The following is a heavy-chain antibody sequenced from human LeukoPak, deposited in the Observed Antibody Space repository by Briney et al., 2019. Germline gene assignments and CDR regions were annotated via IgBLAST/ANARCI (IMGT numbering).Heavy chain of an antibody. CDR3: ARHRSGSGSYFDY. J-gene: IGHJ4*02. V-gene: IGHV4-59*08. Sequence: PSETLSLTCTVSGGSISSYYWSWIRQPPGKGLEWIGYIYYSGSTNYNPSPKSRVTISVDTSKNQFSLKLSSVTAADTAVYYCARHRSGSGSYFDYWGQGTLVTVSS. D-gene: IGHD3-10*01. CDR1: GGSISSYY. CDR2: IYYSGST.